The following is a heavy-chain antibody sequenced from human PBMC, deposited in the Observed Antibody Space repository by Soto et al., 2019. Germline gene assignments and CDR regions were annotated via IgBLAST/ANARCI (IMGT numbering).Heavy chain of an antibody. Sequence: LSLTCTVSGGSISSGDYYWSWIRQPPGKGLEWIGEINHSGTTNYNPSLKSRVTISIDTSKNQFSLKLSSVTAADTAVYYCAQDYYDTTGYYFDYWGQGTLVTVSS. J-gene: IGHJ4*02. CDR3: AQDYYDTTGYYFDY. V-gene: IGHV4-30-4*01. CDR1: GGSISSGDYY. D-gene: IGHD3-22*01. CDR2: INHSGTT.